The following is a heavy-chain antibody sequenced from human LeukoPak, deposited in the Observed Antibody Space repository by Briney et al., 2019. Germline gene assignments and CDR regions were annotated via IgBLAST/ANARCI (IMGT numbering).Heavy chain of an antibody. D-gene: IGHD5-18*01. J-gene: IGHJ4*02. CDR3: ARDPSADTAMVNIDY. CDR1: GGTFSSYA. CDR2: IIPILGIA. Sequence: SVKVSCKASGGTFSSYAISWVRQAPGQGLEWMGRIIPILGIANYAQKFQGRVTITADKSTSTAYMELSSLRSEDTAVYYCARDPSADTAMVNIDYWGQGTLVTVSS. V-gene: IGHV1-69*04.